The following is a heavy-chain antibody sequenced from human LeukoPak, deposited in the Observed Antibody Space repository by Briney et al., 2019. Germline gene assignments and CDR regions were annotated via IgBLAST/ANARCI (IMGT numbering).Heavy chain of an antibody. D-gene: IGHD5-18*01. CDR2: IYYSGST. V-gene: IGHV4-31*03. CDR1: GGSISSGGYY. CDR3: ARGSSWIQLWLEGNWFDP. Sequence: PSETLSLTCTVSGGSISSGGYYWSWIRQHPGKGLEWIGYIYYSGSTYYNPSLKSRVTISVDTSENQFSLKLSSVTAADTAVYYCARGSSWIQLWLEGNWFDPWGQGTLVTVSS. J-gene: IGHJ5*02.